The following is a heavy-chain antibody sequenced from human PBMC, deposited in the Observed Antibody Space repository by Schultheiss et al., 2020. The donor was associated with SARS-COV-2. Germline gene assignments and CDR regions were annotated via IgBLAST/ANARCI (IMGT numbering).Heavy chain of an antibody. J-gene: IGHJ5*02. CDR1: GGSFSGYY. D-gene: IGHD3-22*01. Sequence: LSLTCAVYGGSFSGYYWSWIRQPPGKGLEWIGEINHSGSTYYNPSLKSRVTISVDTSKNQFSLKLSSVTAADTAVYYCARDDSTVIVDPWGQGTLVTVSS. CDR3: ARDDSTVIVDP. CDR2: INHSGST. V-gene: IGHV4-34*01.